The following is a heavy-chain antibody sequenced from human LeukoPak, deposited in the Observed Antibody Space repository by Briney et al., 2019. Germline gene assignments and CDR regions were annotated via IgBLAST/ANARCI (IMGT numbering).Heavy chain of an antibody. CDR2: MKEDGTGK. D-gene: IGHD6-13*01. V-gene: IGHV3-7*04. CDR3: AREIPQQLVAMDV. CDR1: GFTFSTYW. Sequence: PGGSLRLSCAASGFTFSTYWMSWVRQAPGKGLEWLANMKEDGTGKNHVDSVKGRFTISRDNAKNSLYLQMNGLRAEDTAVYYCAREIPQQLVAMDVWGQGTTVTVSS. J-gene: IGHJ6*02.